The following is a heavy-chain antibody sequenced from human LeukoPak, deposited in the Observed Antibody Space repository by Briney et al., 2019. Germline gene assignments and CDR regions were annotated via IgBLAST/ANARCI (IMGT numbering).Heavy chain of an antibody. CDR3: CRGATVYCSGGSCFNWFDP. CDR1: GGSISSYY. CDR2: IYYSGST. V-gene: IGHV4-59*12. D-gene: IGHD2-15*01. J-gene: IGHJ5*02. Sequence: SETLSLTCTVSGGSISSYYWSWIRQPPGKGLEWIGYIYYSGSTNYNPSLKSRVTISVDTSSNQFSLKLSSVTAADTAGYYCCRGATVYCSGGSCFNWFDPWAREPWSPSPQ.